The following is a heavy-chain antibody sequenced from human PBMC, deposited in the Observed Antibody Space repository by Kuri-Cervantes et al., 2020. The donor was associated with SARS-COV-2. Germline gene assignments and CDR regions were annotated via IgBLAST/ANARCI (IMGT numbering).Heavy chain of an antibody. V-gene: IGHV3-30-3*01. D-gene: IGHD3-3*01. CDR3: ARDGGSVTIFGVVINYYYGMDV. CDR2: IPYDGSNK. Sequence: GGSLRLSCAASGFTFSSYVMHWVRQAPGKGLEWVAVIPYDGSNKYYADSVKGRFTISRDSSKNTLYLQMNSLRAEDTAVYYCARDGGSVTIFGVVINYYYGMDVWGQGTTVTVSS. CDR1: GFTFSSYV. J-gene: IGHJ6*02.